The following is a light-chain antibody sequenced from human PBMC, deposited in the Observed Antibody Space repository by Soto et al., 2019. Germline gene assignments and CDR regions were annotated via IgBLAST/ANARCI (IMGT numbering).Light chain of an antibody. CDR2: IAS. CDR3: QQSKRFPLT. J-gene: IGKJ4*01. Sequence: DIQITQSPSSVSSSVGDRVAITCLASQDISSWLTWYQQKPGKAPKVLIYIASRLQSGVPSRFSGSRSGTDFSLTISSLQPEDFATYYCQQSKRFPLTFGGGTKVDIK. V-gene: IGKV1-12*01. CDR1: QDISSW.